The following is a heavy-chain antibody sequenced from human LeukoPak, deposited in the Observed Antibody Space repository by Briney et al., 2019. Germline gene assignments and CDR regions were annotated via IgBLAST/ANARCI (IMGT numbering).Heavy chain of an antibody. D-gene: IGHD3-22*01. CDR3: ARDLSYDSSGYYYEDAFDI. CDR1: GYTFTSYD. J-gene: IGHJ3*02. V-gene: IGHV1-8*03. CDR2: MNPNSGNT. Sequence: ASVKVSCKASGYTFTSYDINWVRQATGQGLEWMGWMNPNSGNTGYAQKFQGRVTITRNTSISTAYMELSSLRSDDTAVYYCARDLSYDSSGYYYEDAFDIWGQGTMVTVSS.